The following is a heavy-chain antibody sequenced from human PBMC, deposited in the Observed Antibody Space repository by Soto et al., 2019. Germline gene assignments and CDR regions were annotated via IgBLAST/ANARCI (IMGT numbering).Heavy chain of an antibody. CDR2: ISGNGIST. CDR1: GFTFINFA. CDR3: AKVLGPDFLGPSHGWFDP. D-gene: IGHD3-3*01. V-gene: IGHV3-23*04. Sequence: EVQLVESGGGLVHPEGSLRLSCAASGFTFINFAMTWVRQAPGKGLEWVSAISGNGISTYYADSVKGRFTISRDNSKDPVHLQMHSLRADDKAVYYCAKVLGPDFLGPSHGWFDPWGQGVLVTVSS. J-gene: IGHJ5*02.